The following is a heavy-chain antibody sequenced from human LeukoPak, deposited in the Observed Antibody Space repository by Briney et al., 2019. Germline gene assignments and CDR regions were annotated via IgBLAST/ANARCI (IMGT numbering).Heavy chain of an antibody. CDR3: ARGLYCSGGSCYYYYGMDV. V-gene: IGHV4-34*01. CDR1: GVSFSGYY. Sequence: SETLSLTCAVYGVSFSGYYWSWLRQPPGKGLEWSGEINHSGSTNYNPSLKSRVTISVDTSKNQFSLKLSSVTAADTAVYYCARGLYCSGGSCYYYYGMDVWGQGTTVTVSS. D-gene: IGHD2-15*01. CDR2: INHSGST. J-gene: IGHJ6*02.